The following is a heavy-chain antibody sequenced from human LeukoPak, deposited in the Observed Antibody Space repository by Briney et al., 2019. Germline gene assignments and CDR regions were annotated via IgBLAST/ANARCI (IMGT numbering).Heavy chain of an antibody. CDR1: GLTFSSYG. D-gene: IGHD2-21*01. V-gene: IGHV3-23*01. Sequence: TGGSLRLSCAASGLTFSSYGMSWVRQAPGKGLEWVSAIRSGGTNRHYADSVKGRFTISRDDSKDTLYLQMNGLRAEDTAIYYCAKVPFTFCGGDCWYYFDSWGQGTLVTVSS. CDR3: AKVPFTFCGGDCWYYFDS. CDR2: IRSGGTNR. J-gene: IGHJ4*02.